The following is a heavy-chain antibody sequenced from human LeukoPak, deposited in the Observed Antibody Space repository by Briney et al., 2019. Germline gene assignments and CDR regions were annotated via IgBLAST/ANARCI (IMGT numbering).Heavy chain of an antibody. D-gene: IGHD1-26*01. J-gene: IGHJ6*03. CDR1: GLTFNSYA. CDR2: ISGSGGST. CDR3: AKGGVVGAGVGDYYYMDV. Sequence: HAGGSLRLSCAVSGLTFNSYAMSWVRQAPGKGLEWVSAISGSGGSTYYADSVKGRFTISRDNSKSTLYLQMNSLRAEDTAVYYCAKGGVVGAGVGDYYYMDVWGKGTTVTVSS. V-gene: IGHV3-23*01.